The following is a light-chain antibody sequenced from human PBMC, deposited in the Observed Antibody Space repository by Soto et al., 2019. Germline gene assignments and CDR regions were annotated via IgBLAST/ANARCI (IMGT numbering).Light chain of an antibody. Sequence: DIQLTQSPSTLSASVGDRVTITCRASQSISSRLAWYHQEPGKAPKLLIYKASSLESGVPSMFSGSGSGTEFTLTISSLQPDDFSTYYCQQYNSYWTVGQGTKVEIK. CDR1: QSISSR. CDR2: KAS. CDR3: QQYNSYWT. V-gene: IGKV1-5*03. J-gene: IGKJ1*01.